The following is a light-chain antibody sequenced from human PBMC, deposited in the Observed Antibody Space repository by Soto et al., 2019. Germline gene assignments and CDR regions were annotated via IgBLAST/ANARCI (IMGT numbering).Light chain of an antibody. V-gene: IGLV2-14*01. CDR1: SSDVGGYNY. CDR2: EVS. Sequence: QSALTRPASVSGSPGQSITISCTGTSSDVGGYNYVSWYQQHPGKAPKLMIYEVSNRPSGVSNRFSGSKSGNTASLTISGLQAEDEADYYCSSYTSSSTLAYVFGTGTRSPS. CDR3: SSYTSSSTLAYV. J-gene: IGLJ1*01.